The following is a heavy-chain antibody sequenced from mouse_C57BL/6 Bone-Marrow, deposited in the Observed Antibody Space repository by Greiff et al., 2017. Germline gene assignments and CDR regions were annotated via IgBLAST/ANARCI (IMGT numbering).Heavy chain of an antibody. Sequence: VQLHQPGAELVMPGASVKLSCKASGYTFTSYWMHWVKQRPGQGLEWIGEIDPSDSYTNYNQKFKGKSTLTVDKSSSTAYMQLSSLTSEDSAVYYCARGDLDYWGQGTTLTVSS. CDR2: IDPSDSYT. D-gene: IGHD2-13*01. CDR3: ARGDLDY. CDR1: GYTFTSYW. J-gene: IGHJ2*01. V-gene: IGHV1-69*01.